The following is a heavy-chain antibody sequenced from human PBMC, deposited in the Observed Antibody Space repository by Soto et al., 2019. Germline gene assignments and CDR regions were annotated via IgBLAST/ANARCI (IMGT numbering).Heavy chain of an antibody. CDR1: GYGFAGYW. J-gene: IGHJ4*02. CDR2: IDPSDSQT. D-gene: IGHD3-22*01. V-gene: IGHV5-10-1*01. CDR3: ARQIYDSDTGPNFQYYFDS. Sequence: GESLKISCKGSGYGFAGYWITWVRQKPGKGLGWMGRIDPSDSQTYYSPSFRGHVTISATKSITTVFLQWSSLRASDTAMYYCARQIYDSDTGPNFQYYFDSWGQGTPVTVSS.